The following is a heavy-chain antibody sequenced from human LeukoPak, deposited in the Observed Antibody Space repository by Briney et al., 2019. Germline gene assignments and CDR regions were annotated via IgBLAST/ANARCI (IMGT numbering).Heavy chain of an antibody. D-gene: IGHD5-18*01. Sequence: ASVKVSCKASGYIFTDYYIHWVRQAPGQGLQRMGWINPLSGGTNYAQKFRGRVTMTRDTSIATIYMDLGSLMSDDTAVYYCARGHDNTGYNYFDYWGQGTLVTVSS. CDR1: GYIFTDYY. J-gene: IGHJ4*02. CDR3: ARGHDNTGYNYFDY. CDR2: INPLSGGT. V-gene: IGHV1-2*02.